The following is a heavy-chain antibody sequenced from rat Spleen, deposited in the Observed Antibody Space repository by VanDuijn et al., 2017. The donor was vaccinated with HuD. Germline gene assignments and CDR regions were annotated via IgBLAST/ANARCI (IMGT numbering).Heavy chain of an antibody. D-gene: IGHD1-12*03. J-gene: IGHJ4*01. V-gene: IGHV5-29*01. CDR3: ARHHYDGYYHGPVFGVMDA. Sequence: EVQLVESGGGLVQPGGSLRLSCAASGFTFTNYYMAWVRQAPGKGLEWVATLSYDASAPYYRDSVKGRFTISRDNAKSTLYLQMDSLRSEDTATYYCARHHYDGYYHGPVFGVMDAWGRGASVTVSS. CDR1: GFTFTNYY. CDR2: LSYDASAP.